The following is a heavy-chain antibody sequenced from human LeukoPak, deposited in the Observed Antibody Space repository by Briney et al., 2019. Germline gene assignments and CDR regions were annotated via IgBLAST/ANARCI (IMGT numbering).Heavy chain of an antibody. CDR3: AATRQQLGPCFDY. D-gene: IGHD6-13*01. Sequence: PSETLSLTCTVSGGSISSGDYYWSWIRQPPGKGLEWIGYIYYSGSTYYNPSLESRVTISVDTSKNQFSLKLSSVTAADTAVYYCAATRQQLGPCFDYWGQGTLVTVSS. V-gene: IGHV4-30-4*01. CDR2: IYYSGST. CDR1: GGSISSGDYY. J-gene: IGHJ4*02.